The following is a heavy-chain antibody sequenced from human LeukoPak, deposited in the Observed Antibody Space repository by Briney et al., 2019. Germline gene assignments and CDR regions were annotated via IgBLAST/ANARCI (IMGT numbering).Heavy chain of an antibody. CDR3: ANYYYDSSGYLYGYFDY. CDR1: GGTFSSYA. D-gene: IGHD3-22*01. J-gene: IGHJ4*02. Sequence: SVKVSCKASGGTFSSYAISWVRQAPGQGLEWMGGIIPIFGPANYAQKFQGRVTITTDESTSTAYMELSSLRSEDTAVYYCANYYYDSSGYLYGYFDYWGQGTLVTVSS. CDR2: IIPIFGPA. V-gene: IGHV1-69*05.